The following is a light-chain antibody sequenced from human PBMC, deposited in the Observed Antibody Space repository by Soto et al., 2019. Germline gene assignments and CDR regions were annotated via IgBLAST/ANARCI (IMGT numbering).Light chain of an antibody. CDR2: LNSDGSQ. Sequence: QLVLTQSPSASASLGASVNLTCTLSSRHSNYAIAWHQQQPEKGPRYLMKLNSDGSQSKGDGIPVRFSGSSSGADRYLTISSLHSEDEADYYCQTWGTGTVVFGGGTKLTVL. CDR1: SRHSNYA. V-gene: IGLV4-69*01. J-gene: IGLJ2*01. CDR3: QTWGTGTVV.